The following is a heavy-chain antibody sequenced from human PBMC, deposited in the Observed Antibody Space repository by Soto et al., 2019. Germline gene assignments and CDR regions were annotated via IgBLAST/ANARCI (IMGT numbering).Heavy chain of an antibody. CDR1: GFTFSYAW. CDR2: IKSQTDGGAT. V-gene: IGHV3-15*01. D-gene: IGHD6-19*01. Sequence: KPGGSLRLSCAASGFTFSYAWMDWVRQAPGKGLEWVGRIKSQTDGGATVYPAPVRDRFTISRDDSKNTLFLQMNSLKTEDTAVYYCTTEMRHISGWYGAFDIWGQGTMVTVSS. J-gene: IGHJ3*02. CDR3: TTEMRHISGWYGAFDI.